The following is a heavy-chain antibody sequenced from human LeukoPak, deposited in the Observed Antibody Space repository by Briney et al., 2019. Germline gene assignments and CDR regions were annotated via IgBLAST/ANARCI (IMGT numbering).Heavy chain of an antibody. D-gene: IGHD6-13*01. CDR1: GGSITSGGYY. CDR2: IYHSGST. Sequence: PSETLSLTCTVSGGSITSGGYYWSWIRQPPGKGLEWIGYIYHSGSTYYNPSLKSRVTISVDRSKNQFSLKLSSVTAADTAVYYCARDSYSAAAGTSCDYWGQGTLVTVSS. CDR3: ARDSYSAAAGTSCDY. V-gene: IGHV4-30-2*01. J-gene: IGHJ4*02.